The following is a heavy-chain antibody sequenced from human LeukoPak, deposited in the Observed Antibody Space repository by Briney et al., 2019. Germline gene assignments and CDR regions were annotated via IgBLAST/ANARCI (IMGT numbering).Heavy chain of an antibody. CDR2: IYPDDSET. CDR3: ARPSSGTYYGMDV. J-gene: IGHJ6*02. V-gene: IGHV5-51*01. D-gene: IGHD1-26*01. Sequence: GESLKISCKGSGYRFTSYWIAWVRRMPGKGLEWMGTIYPDDSETRYSPSSQGQVTISADESISTAYLQWSTLEASDTATYYCARPSSGTYYGMDVWGQGTTVTVSS. CDR1: GYRFTSYW.